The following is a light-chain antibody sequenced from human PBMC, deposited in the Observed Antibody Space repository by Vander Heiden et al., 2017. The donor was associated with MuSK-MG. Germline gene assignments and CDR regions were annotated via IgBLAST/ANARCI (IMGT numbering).Light chain of an antibody. J-gene: IGKJ4*01. CDR2: DAS. Sequence: EIVLTQSPATLSLSPGERATLSCGASQTVGNNYLAWYQQKPGRAPRLLIYDASSRATGIPDRLTGSGSGTDFTLTINRLEPEDFAVYYCHHFGSSPLTFGGGTKVEI. CDR3: HHFGSSPLT. CDR1: QTVGNNY. V-gene: IGKV3D-20*01.